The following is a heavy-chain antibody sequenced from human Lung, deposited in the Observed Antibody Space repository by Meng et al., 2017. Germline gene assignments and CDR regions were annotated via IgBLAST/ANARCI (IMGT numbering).Heavy chain of an antibody. J-gene: IGHJ4*02. CDR3: TKNDFYCLGY. D-gene: IGHD2-21*01. CDR1: GGSISSDNW. V-gene: IGHV4-4*02. CDR2: IYHSGST. Sequence: VQLQESGPGLLKPSGTLSLPCAVSGGSISSDNWWSWVRQPPGKGLEWIGEIYHSGSTNYNPSLKSRITISVDKPKNQFSLTLSSVTAADTAVYYCTKNDFYCLGYWGQGTLVTVSS.